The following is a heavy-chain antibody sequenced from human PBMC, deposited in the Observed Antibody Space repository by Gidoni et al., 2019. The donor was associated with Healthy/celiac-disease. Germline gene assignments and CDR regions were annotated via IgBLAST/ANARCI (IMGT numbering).Heavy chain of an antibody. J-gene: IGHJ4*02. CDR2: IKQDGSEK. V-gene: IGHV3-7*01. D-gene: IGHD1-26*01. CDR1: GFTFSSYW. CDR3: ARDRVGSYIDY. Sequence: EVQLVESGGGLVQPGGSLRLSCAASGFTFSSYWMSWVRQAPGKGLEWVANIKQDGSEKYYVDSVKVRFTISRDNAKNSLYLQMNSLRAEDTAVYYCARDRVGSYIDYWGQGTLVTVSS.